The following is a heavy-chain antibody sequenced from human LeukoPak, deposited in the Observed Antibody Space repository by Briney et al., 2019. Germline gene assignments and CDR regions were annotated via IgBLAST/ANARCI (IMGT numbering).Heavy chain of an antibody. D-gene: IGHD1-14*01. CDR3: AISPGITGTTTGFDY. CDR2: INWNGGST. V-gene: IGHV3-20*04. CDR1: GFTFDDYG. Sequence: GGSLRLSCVGSGFTFDDYGMSWVRQPPGKGLEWVAGINWNGGSTGYADSVKGRFTISRDNAKNSLYLQMNSLRGEDTALYYCAISPGITGTTTGFDYWGQGTLVIVSS. J-gene: IGHJ4*02.